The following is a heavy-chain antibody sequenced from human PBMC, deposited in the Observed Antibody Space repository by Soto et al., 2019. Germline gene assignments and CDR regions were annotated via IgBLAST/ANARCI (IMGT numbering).Heavy chain of an antibody. CDR2: INHSGST. CDR1: GGSFSGYY. V-gene: IGHV4-34*01. J-gene: IGHJ4*02. CDR3: ARILSDGSYYPTLFDY. Sequence: QVQLQQWCAGLLKPSETLSLTCAVYGGSFSGYYWSWIRQPPGKGLEWIGEINHSGSTNYNPSLKSRVTISVDTSKNQFSLKLSSVTAADTAVYYCARILSDGSYYPTLFDYWGQGTLVTVSS. D-gene: IGHD1-26*01.